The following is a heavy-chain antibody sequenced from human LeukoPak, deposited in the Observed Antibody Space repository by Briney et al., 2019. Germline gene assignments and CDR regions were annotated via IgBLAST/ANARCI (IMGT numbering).Heavy chain of an antibody. CDR3: ARGDFGGAPRYFQH. CDR2: IYYSGST. J-gene: IGHJ1*01. Sequence: SQTLSLTCTVSGGSISSGGYYWSWIRQHPGKGLEWIGYIYYSGSTYYNPSLKSRVTISVDTSKNQFSLKLSSVTAADTAVYYCARGDFGGAPRYFQHWGQGTLVTVSS. CDR1: GGSISSGGYY. V-gene: IGHV4-31*03. D-gene: IGHD3-16*01.